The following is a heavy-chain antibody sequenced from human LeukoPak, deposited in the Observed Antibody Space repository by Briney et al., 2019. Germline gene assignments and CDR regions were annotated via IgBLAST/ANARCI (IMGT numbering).Heavy chain of an antibody. Sequence: RASETLSLTCTVSGGSISSSSYYWGWIRQPPGKGLEWIGSIYYSGSTYYNPSLKSRVTISVDTSRNQFSLKMSSVTAADTAVYYCASLYGSGFSFDYWGRGTLVTVSS. CDR3: ASLYGSGFSFDY. CDR1: GGSISSSSYY. V-gene: IGHV4-39*07. D-gene: IGHD3-10*01. J-gene: IGHJ4*02. CDR2: IYYSGST.